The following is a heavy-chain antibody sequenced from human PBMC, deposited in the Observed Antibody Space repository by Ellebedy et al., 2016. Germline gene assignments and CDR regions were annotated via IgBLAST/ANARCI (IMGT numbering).Heavy chain of an antibody. CDR1: GFTFSSSV. D-gene: IGHD6-19*01. Sequence: GGSLRLSCAASGFTFSSSVMSWVRQAPGKGLEWVSSIIGGASTSYADSVKGRFTISRDNSENTLYLQMNSLRAEDTAVYSCARDARSSGWSGTFCFDYWGQGTLVTVSS. J-gene: IGHJ4*02. V-gene: IGHV3-23*01. CDR3: ARDARSSGWSGTFCFDY. CDR2: IIGGAST.